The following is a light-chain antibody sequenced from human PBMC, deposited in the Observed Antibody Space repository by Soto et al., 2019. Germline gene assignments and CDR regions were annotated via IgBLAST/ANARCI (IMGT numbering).Light chain of an antibody. J-gene: IGKJ5*01. CDR2: AAF. Sequence: DIQLTRSPSFLSASVGDRVTITCRASQGLRSYLAWYQQKQGKAPNLXIYAAFTLQSGVPSRFSGSGSGTEFTLTISSLQPEDFATYYCQQLKSYTITFGQGTRLEIK. CDR1: QGLRSY. CDR3: QQLKSYTIT. V-gene: IGKV1-9*01.